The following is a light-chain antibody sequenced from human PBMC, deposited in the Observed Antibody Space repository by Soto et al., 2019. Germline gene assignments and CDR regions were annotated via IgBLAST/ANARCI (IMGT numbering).Light chain of an antibody. Sequence: QSVLTQPASVSGSPGQSTTISCTGTNSDVGRYNLVSWYLQHPGKAPKLMIYEGSKRPSGVSTRFSGSKSGNTASLTISGLQAEDEADYYCCSYASSSTYVFGTGTKVTVL. CDR2: EGS. J-gene: IGLJ1*01. CDR1: NSDVGRYNL. V-gene: IGLV2-23*01. CDR3: CSYASSSTYV.